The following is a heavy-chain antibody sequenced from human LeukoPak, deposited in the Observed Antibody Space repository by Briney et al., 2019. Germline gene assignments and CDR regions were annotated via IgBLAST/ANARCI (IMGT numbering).Heavy chain of an antibody. CDR2: INHSGST. D-gene: IGHD1-26*01. J-gene: IGHJ4*02. CDR3: SRESGAFCPFGY. CDR1: GGSFSGYY. V-gene: IGHV4-34*01. Sequence: PSETLSLTCAVYGGSFSGYYWSWIRQPPGKGLEWIGEINHSGSTNYNPSLKSRVTISVDTSKNQFSLKLSSVTAADTAIYYCSRESGAFCPFGYWGQGTPVIVPS.